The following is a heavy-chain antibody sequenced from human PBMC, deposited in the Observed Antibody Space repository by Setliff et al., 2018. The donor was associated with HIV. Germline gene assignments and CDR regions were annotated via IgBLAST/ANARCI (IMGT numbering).Heavy chain of an antibody. CDR1: GFTFSNYG. CDR2: IKQDGSEK. D-gene: IGHD5-18*01. Sequence: PGGSLRLSCAASGFTFSNYGMHWVRQAPGKGLEWVANIKQDGSEKYYVDSVKGRFTISRDNAKNSLYLQMNSLRAEDTAVYYCARDVKGYIYGSTYWYFDLWGRGTLVTVSS. J-gene: IGHJ2*01. CDR3: ARDVKGYIYGSTYWYFDL. V-gene: IGHV3-7*03.